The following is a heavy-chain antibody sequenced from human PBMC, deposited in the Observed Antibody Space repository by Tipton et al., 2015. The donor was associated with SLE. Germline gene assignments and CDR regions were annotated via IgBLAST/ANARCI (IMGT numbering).Heavy chain of an antibody. J-gene: IGHJ4*02. V-gene: IGHV4-39*07. CDR3: AREAVDGYRGGAVDS. CDR1: GDSISRSSYC. Sequence: TLSLTCTVSGDSISRSSYCWGWIRQPPGKGLEWIGSICYRGPTYYNPSLKSRVTISVDTSKNQPSLNLRSVTAADTAVYYCAREAVDGYRGGAVDSWGQGTLVTVSS. CDR2: ICYRGPT. D-gene: IGHD5-24*01.